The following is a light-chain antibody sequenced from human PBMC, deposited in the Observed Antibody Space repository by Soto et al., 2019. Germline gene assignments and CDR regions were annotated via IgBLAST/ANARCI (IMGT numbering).Light chain of an antibody. CDR2: AAS. Sequence: IQMTQSPSSLSASVGDRVTITCRASQGVDSDLSWYQQKPGKAPKLLIYAASSLHSGVPTRFRGSGSGTQYSLITSSWQHADVATYYCQQRYNTYVLTFGEGTKVELK. CDR3: QQRYNTYVLT. J-gene: IGKJ4*01. CDR1: QGVDSD. V-gene: IGKV1-39*01.